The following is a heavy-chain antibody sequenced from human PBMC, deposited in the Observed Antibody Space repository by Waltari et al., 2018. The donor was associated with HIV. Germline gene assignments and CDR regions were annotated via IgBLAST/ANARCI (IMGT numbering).Heavy chain of an antibody. CDR2: ISYDGSNK. CDR1: GFTFSSYG. CDR3: AKDRTGQPTGSGDY. V-gene: IGHV3-30*18. D-gene: IGHD3-10*01. J-gene: IGHJ4*02. Sequence: QVQLVESGGGVVQPGRSLRLSCAASGFTFSSYGMHWVRQAPGKGLEWVAVISYDGSNKYYADSVKGRFTISRDNSKNTLYLQMNSLRAEDTAVYYCAKDRTGQPTGSGDYWGQGTLVTVSS.